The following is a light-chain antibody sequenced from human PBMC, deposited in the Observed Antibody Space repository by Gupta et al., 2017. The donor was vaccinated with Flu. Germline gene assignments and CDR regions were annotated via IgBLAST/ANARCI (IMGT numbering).Light chain of an antibody. CDR3: SSYTSGSTRLV. CDR2: DDS. J-gene: IGLJ2*01. V-gene: IGLV2-14*03. Sequence: QSALTQPAPVSGSPGPSLTISCTGTRSYVGGYNNVSWYQQHPGKGPRLMIYDDSNRPSGISNRFSGSKSDNTASLTITGVQAEDEADYYCSSYTSGSTRLVFGGGTKVTVL. CDR1: RSYVGGYNN.